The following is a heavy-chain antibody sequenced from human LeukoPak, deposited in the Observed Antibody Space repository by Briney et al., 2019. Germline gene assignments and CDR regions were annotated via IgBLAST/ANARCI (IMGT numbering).Heavy chain of an antibody. Sequence: ASVKVSCKASGYTFTVYFIHWVRQAPGQGLEWMGRINPNSGATDYAQKFQGRVTMTRDTSISTAYMELSSLKSDDTAVYYCAKIGSSHDFDYWGQGTLITVSS. J-gene: IGHJ4*02. CDR1: GYTFTVYF. D-gene: IGHD1-26*01. V-gene: IGHV1-2*06. CDR3: AKIGSSHDFDY. CDR2: INPNSGAT.